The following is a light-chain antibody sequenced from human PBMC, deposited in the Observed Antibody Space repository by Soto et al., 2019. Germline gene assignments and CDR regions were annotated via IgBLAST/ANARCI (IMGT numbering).Light chain of an antibody. CDR2: AAS. CDR1: QGISSY. Sequence: AIRMTQSPSSLSASTGDRVTITCRASQGISSYLAWYQQKPGKAPKLLIYAASTLQSGVPSRFIGSGSGTDFSRTISCLQSEDFATYCCQQYYSYPLTFGGGTKVEIK. J-gene: IGKJ4*01. CDR3: QQYYSYPLT. V-gene: IGKV1-8*01.